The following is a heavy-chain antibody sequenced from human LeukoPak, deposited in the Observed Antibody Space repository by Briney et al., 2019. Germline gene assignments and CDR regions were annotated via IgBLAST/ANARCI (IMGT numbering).Heavy chain of an antibody. CDR3: ARVSTAASLAIDS. CDR1: GFTFSDYN. J-gene: IGHJ4*02. D-gene: IGHD6-13*01. Sequence: GGSLRLSCAASGFTFSDYNMNWVRQAPGKGLEWVSVISTSSTYIYYAASVKGRFTISRDNAKNSLYLQMNSLRAEDTAVYYCARVSTAASLAIDSWGQGTLVTVST. V-gene: IGHV3-21*06. CDR2: ISTSSTYI.